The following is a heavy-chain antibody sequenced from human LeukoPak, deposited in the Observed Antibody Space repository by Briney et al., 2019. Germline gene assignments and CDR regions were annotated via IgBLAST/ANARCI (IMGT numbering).Heavy chain of an antibody. CDR3: AKDTTPLASYFDY. D-gene: IGHD5-12*01. J-gene: IGHJ4*02. CDR2: ISWNSGSI. V-gene: IGHV3-9*03. CDR1: GFTFDDYA. Sequence: GGSLRLSCAAPGFTFDDYAMHWVRQAPGKGLEWVSGISWNSGSIGYADSVKGRFTISRDNAKNSLYLQMNSLRAEDMALYYCAKDTTPLASYFDYWGQGTLVTVSS.